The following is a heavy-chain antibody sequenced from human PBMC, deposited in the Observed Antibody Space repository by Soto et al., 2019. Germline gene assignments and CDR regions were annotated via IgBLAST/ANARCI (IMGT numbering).Heavy chain of an antibody. CDR2: IYYSGST. J-gene: IGHJ5*02. CDR3: ARDSRFNDFWSGYRGYSWFDP. V-gene: IGHV4-59*01. CDR1: GGSISSYY. Sequence: SETLSLTCTVSGGSISSYYWSWIRQPPGKGLEWIGYIYYSGSTNYNPSLKSRVTISVDTSKNQFSLKLSSVTAADTAVYYCARDSRFNDFWSGYRGYSWFDPWGQGTLVTVSS. D-gene: IGHD3-3*01.